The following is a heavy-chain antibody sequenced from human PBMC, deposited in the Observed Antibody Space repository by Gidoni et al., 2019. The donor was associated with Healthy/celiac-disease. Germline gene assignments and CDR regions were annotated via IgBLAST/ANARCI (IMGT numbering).Heavy chain of an antibody. V-gene: IGHV4-34*01. Sequence: QVQLQQRGAGLLNPSETLSLTCAVYGGSFSVYSWSWIRQPPGKGLEWIGEINHSGSTNYNPSLKSRVTISVETSKNQFSLKLSSVTAADTAVYYCAREGDSSGYYLPYYYYGMDVWGQGTTVTVSS. CDR2: INHSGST. CDR3: AREGDSSGYYLPYYYYGMDV. CDR1: GGSFSVYS. D-gene: IGHD3-22*01. J-gene: IGHJ6*02.